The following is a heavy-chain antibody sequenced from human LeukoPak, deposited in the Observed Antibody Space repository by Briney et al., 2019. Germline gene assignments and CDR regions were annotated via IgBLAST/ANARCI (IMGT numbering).Heavy chain of an antibody. CDR2: ISWNSGSI. Sequence: GGSLRLSCAASGFTFDDYAMHWVRQAPGKGLEWVSGISWNSGSIGYADSVKGRFTISRDNAKNSLYLQMNSLRAEDTALYYCAKVGSYSHFDYWGQGTLVTVSS. CDR3: AKVGSYSHFDY. CDR1: GFTFDDYA. J-gene: IGHJ4*02. D-gene: IGHD3-10*01. V-gene: IGHV3-9*01.